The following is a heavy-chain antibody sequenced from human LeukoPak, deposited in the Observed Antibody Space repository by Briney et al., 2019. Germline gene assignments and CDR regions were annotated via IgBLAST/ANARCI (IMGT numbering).Heavy chain of an antibody. D-gene: IGHD3-10*01. CDR1: GFTFSDYA. V-gene: IGHV3-23*01. CDR2: ISDNAGAI. J-gene: IGHJ4*02. CDR3: AKVTLRNSGDMHFGQ. Sequence: PGGSLRLSCAASGFTFSDYAMSWVRQAPGEGLEWVSSISDNAGAIHYADSVKGRFTISRDNSKHPLELQMNNPRAEDPGGYYCAKVTLRNSGDMHFGQWGQGTLVAGSS.